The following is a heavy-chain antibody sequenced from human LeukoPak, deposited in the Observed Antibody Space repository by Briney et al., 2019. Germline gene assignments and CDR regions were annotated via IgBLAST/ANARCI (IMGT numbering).Heavy chain of an antibody. J-gene: IGHJ5*02. Sequence: GESLKISCKGSGYSCTSYWIGWVRQMPGKGLEWMGIIYPGDSDTRYSPSFQGQVTISADKSISTAYLQWSSLKASDTAMYYCARQTYCSSTSCQGWFDPWGQGTLVTVSS. CDR2: IYPGDSDT. CDR3: ARQTYCSSTSCQGWFDP. CDR1: GYSCTSYW. V-gene: IGHV5-51*01. D-gene: IGHD2-2*01.